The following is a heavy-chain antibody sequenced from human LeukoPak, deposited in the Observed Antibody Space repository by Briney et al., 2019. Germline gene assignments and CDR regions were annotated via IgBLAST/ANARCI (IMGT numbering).Heavy chain of an antibody. CDR3: TTARNMVRGVIPLDY. CDR2: IRSKTDGGTT. V-gene: IGHV3-15*01. J-gene: IGHJ4*02. D-gene: IGHD3-10*01. CDR1: GFTFSNAW. Sequence: GGSLRLSCAASGFTFSNAWMSWVRQAPGKGLEWVGRIRSKTDGGTTDYAAPVEGRFTISRDDSKNTLYLQMNSLKTGDTAVYYCTTARNMVRGVIPLDYWGQGTLVTVSS.